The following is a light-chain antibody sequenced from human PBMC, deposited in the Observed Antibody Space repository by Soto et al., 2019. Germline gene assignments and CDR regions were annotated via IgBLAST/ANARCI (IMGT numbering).Light chain of an antibody. Sequence: DIVITQSPLSLPVTPGEPASISCRSSQSLLHSNGYNYLDWYLQKPGQSPQLLIYLGSNRASGVPDRFSGSGSGTDFTLKISRVEAEDVGVYYCMQALQTRTFGQGTRWIS. J-gene: IGKJ1*01. V-gene: IGKV2-28*01. CDR1: QSLLHSNGYNY. CDR2: LGS. CDR3: MQALQTRT.